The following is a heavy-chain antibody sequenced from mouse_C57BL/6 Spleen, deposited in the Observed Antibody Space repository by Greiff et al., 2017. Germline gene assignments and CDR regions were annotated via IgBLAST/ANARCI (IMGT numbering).Heavy chain of an antibody. D-gene: IGHD2-3*01. CDR1: GYTFTDYN. CDR2: INPNNGGT. CDR3: ARWLLLAY. J-gene: IGHJ3*01. V-gene: IGHV1-22*01. Sequence: VHVKQSGPELVKPGASVKMSCKASGYTFTDYNMHWVKQSHGKSLEWIGYINPNNGGTSYNQKFKGKATLTVNKSSSTAYMELRSLTSEDSAVYYCARWLLLAYWGQGTLVTVSA.